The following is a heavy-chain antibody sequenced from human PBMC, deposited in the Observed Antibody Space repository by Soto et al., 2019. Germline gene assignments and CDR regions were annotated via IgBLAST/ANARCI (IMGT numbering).Heavy chain of an antibody. CDR1: GFTFSSHA. J-gene: IGHJ4*02. V-gene: IGHV3-23*01. CDR3: ARGIRARVVTDFDY. Sequence: GGSLRLSCAASGFTFSSHAMSWVRQAPGEGLECVASIGNSGLLTYYADSVKGRFIISRDNSKNTLSLQMHTLRAEDTAVFYCARGIRARVVTDFDYWGPGTLVTVSS. CDR2: IGNSGLLT. D-gene: IGHD3-3*01.